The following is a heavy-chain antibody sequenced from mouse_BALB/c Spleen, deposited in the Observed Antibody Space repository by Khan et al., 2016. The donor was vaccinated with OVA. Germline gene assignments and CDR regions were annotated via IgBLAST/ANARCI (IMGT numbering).Heavy chain of an antibody. CDR3: ARSYFYGCSTWFGY. V-gene: IGHV1-69*02. D-gene: IGHD1-1*01. CDR2: IDPSDNYT. Sequence: QVQLKESGAELVKPGASVKLSCKASGYTFTSFWLHWVKQRPGLGLEWIGEIDPSDNYTNYNQKFKGKATLTLDKSSSTAYMQLSSLTSEDSAVYYCARSYFYGCSTWFGYWGQGTLVTVSA. J-gene: IGHJ3*01. CDR1: GYTFTSFW.